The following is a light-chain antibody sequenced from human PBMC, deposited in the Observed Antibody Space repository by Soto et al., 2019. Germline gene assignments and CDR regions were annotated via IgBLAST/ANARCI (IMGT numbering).Light chain of an antibody. Sequence: LPHSPLSRPLILGPPASISCRSIQSLVRRDGVASFGWFQQRPGRSPRRLIYKVSNRDSGVPARFSGSGSGTDFALKISRVEAEDFGVYYCMQGTHWPITFGQGTRLEIK. CDR2: KVS. CDR3: MQGTHWPIT. V-gene: IGKV2-30*02. J-gene: IGKJ5*01. CDR1: QSLVRRDGVAS.